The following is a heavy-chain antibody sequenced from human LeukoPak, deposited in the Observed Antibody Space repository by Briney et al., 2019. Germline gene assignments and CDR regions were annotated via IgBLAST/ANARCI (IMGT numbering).Heavy chain of an antibody. Sequence: PSETLSLTCTVSGGSISSGSYYWSWIRQPAGKGLEWIGRIYTSGSTNYNPSLKSRVTISVDTSKNQFSLKLSSVTAADTAVYYCAKDREQLVALFDYWGQGTLVTVSS. CDR1: GGSISSGSYY. D-gene: IGHD6-13*01. J-gene: IGHJ4*02. V-gene: IGHV4-61*02. CDR3: AKDREQLVALFDY. CDR2: IYTSGST.